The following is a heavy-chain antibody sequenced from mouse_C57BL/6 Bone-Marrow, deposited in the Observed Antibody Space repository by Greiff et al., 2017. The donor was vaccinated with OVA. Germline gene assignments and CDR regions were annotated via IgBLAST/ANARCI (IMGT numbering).Heavy chain of an antibody. V-gene: IGHV1-82*01. CDR3: ARWGGD. CDR2: IYPGDGDT. Sequence: QVQLQQSGPELVKPGASVKISCKASGYAFSSSWMNWVKQRPGKGLEWIGRIYPGDGDTNYNGKFKGKATLTADKSSSTAYMQLSSLTSEDAAVYFCARWGGDWGQGTTLTVSS. J-gene: IGHJ2*01. CDR1: GYAFSSSW.